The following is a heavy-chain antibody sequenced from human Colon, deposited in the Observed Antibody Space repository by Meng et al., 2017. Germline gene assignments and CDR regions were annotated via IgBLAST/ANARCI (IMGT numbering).Heavy chain of an antibody. Sequence: GESLKISCAASGFTFSGYEMNWVRQAPGKGLEWVSAISGSGGSTYYADSVKGRFTISRDNSKNTLYLQMNSLRAEDTAVYYCAKSHEDPMIVVVLDYWGQGTLVTVSS. CDR3: AKSHEDPMIVVVLDY. CDR1: GFTFSGYE. J-gene: IGHJ4*02. V-gene: IGHV3-23*01. D-gene: IGHD3-22*01. CDR2: ISGSGGST.